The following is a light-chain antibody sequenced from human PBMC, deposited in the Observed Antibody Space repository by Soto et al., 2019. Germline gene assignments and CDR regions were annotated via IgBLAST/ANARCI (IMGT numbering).Light chain of an antibody. CDR2: GAS. Sequence: EIVLTQSPCTLSLSPGLRSTLACRASQRIRSNYLAWCQQKDGQAPRLXIYGASSRATGIPDRFSGSGYGTDFSLTISRLEPEDFAVYYCQQYGSSPETFGQGTKVDIK. CDR1: QRIRSNY. J-gene: IGKJ1*01. CDR3: QQYGSSPET. V-gene: IGKV3-20*01.